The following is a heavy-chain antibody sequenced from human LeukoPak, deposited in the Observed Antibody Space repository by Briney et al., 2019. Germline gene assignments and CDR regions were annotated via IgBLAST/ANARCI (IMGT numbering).Heavy chain of an antibody. Sequence: GGSLRLSCAASGFTFDDYAMHWVRQAPGKGLEWVSLISGHADSTFYADSVRGRFTNSRDNSKNSVFLQMNSLSTEDTALYYCARDPNSGENYWGQGTLVTVSS. CDR3: ARDPNSGENY. J-gene: IGHJ4*02. CDR2: ISGHADST. D-gene: IGHD6-19*01. V-gene: IGHV3-43*02. CDR1: GFTFDDYA.